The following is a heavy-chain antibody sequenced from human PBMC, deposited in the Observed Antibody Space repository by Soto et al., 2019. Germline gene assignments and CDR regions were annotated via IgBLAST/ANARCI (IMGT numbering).Heavy chain of an antibody. D-gene: IGHD2-15*01. CDR1: GGTFSSYA. Sequence: SVKVSCKASGGTFSSYAISWVRQAPGQGLEWMGGIIPIFGTANYAQKFQGRVTITADESTSTAYMELSSLRSEDTAVYYCARDQGYCSGGSCYSGTRSFDYWGQGTLVTVSS. V-gene: IGHV1-69*13. CDR2: IIPIFGTA. CDR3: ARDQGYCSGGSCYSGTRSFDY. J-gene: IGHJ4*02.